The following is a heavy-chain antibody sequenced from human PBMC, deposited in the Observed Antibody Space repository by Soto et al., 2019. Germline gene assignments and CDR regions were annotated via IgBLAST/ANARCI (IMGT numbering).Heavy chain of an antibody. CDR2: IFSSGST. V-gene: IGHV4-4*07. D-gene: IGHD2-21*02. CDR1: GGSITDYS. CDR3: ARDQGVVVTADNWFDP. Sequence: SETLSLTCTVSGGSITDYSWVWIRQPAGKGLEWIGRIFSSGSTNYNPSPKGRITMSLDTSKNQFSLKLNSATATDTAVYFCARDQGVVVTADNWFDPWGQGILVTVSS. J-gene: IGHJ5*02.